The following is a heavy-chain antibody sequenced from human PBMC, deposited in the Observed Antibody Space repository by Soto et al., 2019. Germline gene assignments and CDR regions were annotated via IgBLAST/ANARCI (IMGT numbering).Heavy chain of an antibody. Sequence: PGESLKISCKGSGYSFTSYWIAWVRQMPGKGLEWMGIIYPGDSDTRYSPYFQGPVTISADKSINTAYLQWSGLKASETAMYYCARHPNYGILAAYYNGYYFDYWGEGAPVTV. CDR3: ARHPNYGILAAYYNGYYFDY. V-gene: IGHV5-51*01. D-gene: IGHD3-9*01. CDR2: IYPGDSDT. J-gene: IGHJ4*02. CDR1: GYSFTSYW.